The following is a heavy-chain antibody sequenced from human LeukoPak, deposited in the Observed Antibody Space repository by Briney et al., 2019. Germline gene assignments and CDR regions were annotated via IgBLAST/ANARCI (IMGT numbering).Heavy chain of an antibody. V-gene: IGHV4-39*01. Sequence: SETLSLTCTVSGGSISSSSYYWGWIRQPPGKGLEWIGSIYYSGSTYYNPSLKSRVTISVDTSKNQFSLKLSSVTAADTAVYYCARSYSSGWYDVGGWFDPWGQGTLVTVSS. CDR2: IYYSGST. CDR3: ARSYSSGWYDVGGWFDP. J-gene: IGHJ5*02. CDR1: GGSISSSSYY. D-gene: IGHD6-19*01.